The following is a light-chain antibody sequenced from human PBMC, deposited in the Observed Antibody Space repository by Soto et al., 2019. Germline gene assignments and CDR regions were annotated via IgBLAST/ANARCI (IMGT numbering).Light chain of an antibody. J-gene: IGKJ4*01. CDR2: EAS. Sequence: EIVLSQSPVTLSLSTGEGATLSCRASQSVSSYLVWYQQKPGQAPRLLIYEASNRATGIPARFSGSGSGTDFTLTISSLEPEDFAVYYCQQRSNWPLTFGGGTKVDI. V-gene: IGKV3-11*01. CDR1: QSVSSY. CDR3: QQRSNWPLT.